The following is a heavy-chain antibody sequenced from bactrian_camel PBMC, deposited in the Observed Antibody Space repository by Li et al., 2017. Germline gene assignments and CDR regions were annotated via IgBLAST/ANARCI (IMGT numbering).Heavy chain of an antibody. CDR1: GLTFTNYW. V-gene: IGHV3S1*01. D-gene: IGHD2*01. CDR2: INNADGTI. CDR3: LSGDGLVTTDAAVRT. Sequence: HVQLVESGGGLVQPGGSLRLSCAASGLTFTNYWIMWFRQAPGKGLQWVSTINNADGTIYYADPVSGRFTISRDNVRNTLSLQMNSLKPEDTATYYCLSGDGLVTTDAAVRTWGQGTQVTVSS. J-gene: IGHJ4*01.